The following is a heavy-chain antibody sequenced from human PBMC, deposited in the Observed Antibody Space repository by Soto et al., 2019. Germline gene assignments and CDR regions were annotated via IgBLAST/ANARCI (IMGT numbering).Heavy chain of an antibody. CDR3: ALRSMAVVPEY. V-gene: IGHV4-61*01. CDR2: IYYSGST. J-gene: IGHJ4*02. D-gene: IGHD3-22*01. Sequence: SETLSLTCTVSGGSVSSGSYCWGWIRQPPGKGLEWIGYIYYSGSTNYNPSLKSRVTISVDTSKNQFSLKLSSVTAADTAVYYCALRSMAVVPEYWGQGTLVTVSS. CDR1: GGSVSSGSYC.